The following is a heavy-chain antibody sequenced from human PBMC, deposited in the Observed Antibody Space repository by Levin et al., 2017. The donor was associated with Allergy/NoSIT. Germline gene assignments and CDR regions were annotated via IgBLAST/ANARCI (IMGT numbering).Heavy chain of an antibody. CDR1: GYTFTGYY. Sequence: ASVKVSCKASGYTFTGYYIHWVRQAPGQGLEWMGRIDPNTGGTKYAQKFQGRVTMTRDTSISTAYMELSRLTSDDTAVFYCARGEASIVVEVTVIPGDCWGQGTLVTVSS. CDR3: ARGEASIVVEVTVIPGDC. D-gene: IGHD2-15*01. CDR2: IDPNTGGT. J-gene: IGHJ4*02. V-gene: IGHV1-2*06.